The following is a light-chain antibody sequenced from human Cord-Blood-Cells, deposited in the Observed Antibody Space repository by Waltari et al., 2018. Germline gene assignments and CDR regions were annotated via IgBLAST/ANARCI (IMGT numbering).Light chain of an antibody. J-gene: IGKJ2*01. Sequence: IVMNLSPYSPAVSLGARAPIIDKSSLSVLYSSNDKDYLAWYQQKPGQPPKLLIHWASTRESGVPDRFSGSGSGTDFTLTISSLQAEDVAVYYCQQYYSTPYTFVQGTKLEIK. CDR3: QQYYSTPYT. CDR1: LSVLYSSNDKDY. CDR2: WAS. V-gene: IGKV4-1*01.